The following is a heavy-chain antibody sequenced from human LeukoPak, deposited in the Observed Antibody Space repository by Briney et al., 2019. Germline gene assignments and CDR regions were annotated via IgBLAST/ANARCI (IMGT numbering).Heavy chain of an antibody. V-gene: IGHV3-43*02. Sequence: PGGSLRLSCAASGFTFDDYAMHWVRQAPGKGLEWVSLISGDGGSTYYADSVKGRFTISRDNSKNSLYPQMNSLRTEDTALYYCAKDRGGCSGGSCWDAFDIWGQGTMVTVSS. D-gene: IGHD2-15*01. CDR1: GFTFDDYA. J-gene: IGHJ3*02. CDR2: ISGDGGST. CDR3: AKDRGGCSGGSCWDAFDI.